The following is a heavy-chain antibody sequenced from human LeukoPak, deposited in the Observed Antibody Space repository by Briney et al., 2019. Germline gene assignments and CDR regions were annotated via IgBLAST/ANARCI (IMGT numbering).Heavy chain of an antibody. J-gene: IGHJ4*02. CDR3: ARALTSYGGNSEVGY. Sequence: ASVKVSCKASGYTFTGYYMYWVRQAPGQGLEWMGWINPNSGGTNYAQKFQGRVTMTRDTSISTAYMELSRLRSDDTAVYYCARALTSYGGNSEVGYWGQGTLVTVSS. V-gene: IGHV1-2*02. CDR2: INPNSGGT. D-gene: IGHD4-23*01. CDR1: GYTFTGYY.